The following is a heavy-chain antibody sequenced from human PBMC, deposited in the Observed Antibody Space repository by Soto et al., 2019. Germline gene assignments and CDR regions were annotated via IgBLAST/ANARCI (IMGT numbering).Heavy chain of an antibody. V-gene: IGHV1-18*01. CDR3: ARGNYYDSSGYYGWFDP. CDR2: ISAYNGNT. CDR1: GYTFTSYG. Sequence: ASVKVSCKXSGYTFTSYGISWVRQAPGQGLEWMGWISAYNGNTNYAQKLQGRVTMTTDTSTSTAYMELRSLRSDDTAVYYCARGNYYDSSGYYGWFDPWGQGTLVTVSS. J-gene: IGHJ5*02. D-gene: IGHD3-22*01.